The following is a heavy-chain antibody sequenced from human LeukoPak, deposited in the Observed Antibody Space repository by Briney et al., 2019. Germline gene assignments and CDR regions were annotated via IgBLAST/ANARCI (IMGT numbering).Heavy chain of an antibody. CDR1: NGSMNNHY. Sequence: SETLSLTCTVSNGSMNNHYWAWIRQPPRKGLECIGYIYYTESTNYNPSLKSRLTISVDTSQSQFSLRLSSVTATDTAVYYCARLGAVTNIRSYYFDYWGQGALVTVSS. D-gene: IGHD1-26*01. CDR2: IYYTEST. V-gene: IGHV4-59*08. CDR3: ARLGAVTNIRSYYFDY. J-gene: IGHJ4*02.